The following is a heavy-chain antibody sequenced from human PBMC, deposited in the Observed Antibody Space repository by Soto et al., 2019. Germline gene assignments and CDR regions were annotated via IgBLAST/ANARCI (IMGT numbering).Heavy chain of an antibody. Sequence: EVQLVESGGGLVKPGGSLRLSCAASGFTFSNAWMSWVRQAPGKGLEWVGRIKSKTEGGTTDYAAPVKGRFTISRDDSKNTLYLQMNSLKTEDTAVYYCTTDLHGGPIPCYWGQGTLVTVSS. V-gene: IGHV3-15*01. CDR1: GFTFSNAW. CDR2: IKSKTEGGTT. CDR3: TTDLHGGPIPCY. J-gene: IGHJ4*02. D-gene: IGHD4-17*01.